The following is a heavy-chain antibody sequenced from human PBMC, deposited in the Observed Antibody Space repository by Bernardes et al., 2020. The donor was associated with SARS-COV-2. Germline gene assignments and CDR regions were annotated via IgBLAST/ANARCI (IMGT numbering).Heavy chain of an antibody. D-gene: IGHD3-9*01. CDR1: GASNNNSKYY. J-gene: IGHJ4*02. CDR2: IHYSGMI. CDR3: ARQNYDMLTHY. Sequence: SEPLSLTCTVCGASNNNSKYYWAWLLQPLEKGLEWIGSIHYSGMIYSAPSLKSRVTISVDTSKNQFSLKLTSVTAADTAVYYCARQNYDMLTHYWGQGTLVTVSS. V-gene: IGHV4-39*01.